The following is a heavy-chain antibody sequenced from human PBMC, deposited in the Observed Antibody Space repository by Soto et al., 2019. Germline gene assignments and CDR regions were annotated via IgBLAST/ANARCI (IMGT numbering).Heavy chain of an antibody. CDR3: ARGKLATLTDF. CDR2: MNPNTGNT. J-gene: IGHJ4*02. D-gene: IGHD3-9*01. Sequence: QVQLGQSGPEVKKPGAPVKISCQASGYTFTDFDINWVRQATGQGLEWMGWMNPNTGNTRYAQRFQGRLIMTRDTSISTAYMEMGSLSSEDTAVYYCARGKLATLTDFWGQGTLVTVSS. CDR1: GYTFTDFD. V-gene: IGHV1-8*02.